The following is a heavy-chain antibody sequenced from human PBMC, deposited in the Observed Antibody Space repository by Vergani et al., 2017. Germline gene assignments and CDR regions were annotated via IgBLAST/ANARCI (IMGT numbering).Heavy chain of an antibody. V-gene: IGHV3-11*01. CDR3: TSLNIVGATKEVDY. CDR1: GFTFSDYY. J-gene: IGHJ4*02. CDR2: ISSSGSTI. D-gene: IGHD1-26*01. Sequence: QVQLVESGGGLVKPGGSLRLSCAASGFTFSDYYMSWIRQAPGKGLEWVSYISSSGSTIYYADSVKGRFTISRDNAKNSLYLQMNSLRAEDTAVYYYTSLNIVGATKEVDYWGQGTLVTVSS.